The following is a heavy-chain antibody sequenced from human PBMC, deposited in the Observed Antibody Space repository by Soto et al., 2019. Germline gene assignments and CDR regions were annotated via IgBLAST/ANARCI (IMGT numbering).Heavy chain of an antibody. J-gene: IGHJ6*02. Sequence: GESLKISSKGSGYSFTRNWVDWAGQTPGKGLEWMRIIYPGDSKIKYSPSFQGHVSISADKSINTAYLQWSSLKASDTAVYYCARLRGRPGCCFGFDVCAQGITVTV. D-gene: IGHD2-15*01. V-gene: IGHV5-51*01. CDR3: ARLRGRPGCCFGFDV. CDR2: IYPGDSKI. CDR1: GYSFTRNW.